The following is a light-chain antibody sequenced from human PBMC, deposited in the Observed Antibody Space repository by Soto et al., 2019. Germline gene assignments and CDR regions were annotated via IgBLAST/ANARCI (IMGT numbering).Light chain of an antibody. J-gene: IGKJ5*01. V-gene: IGKV3-15*01. CDR3: QQYNGWPIT. CDR1: QSISSN. Sequence: EIVLTQSPGTLSLSPGERATLSCRASQSISSNLAWYQQKPGQAPRLLIYGASTRATGIPARFTGSGSGTEFTLTISSLQSEDFAVYYCQQYNGWPITFGQGTRLEI. CDR2: GAS.